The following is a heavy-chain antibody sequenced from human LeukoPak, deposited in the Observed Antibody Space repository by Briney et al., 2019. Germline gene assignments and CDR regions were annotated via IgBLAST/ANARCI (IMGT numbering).Heavy chain of an antibody. D-gene: IGHD3-10*01. CDR3: ARPGHYGSGSYLPTINYYGMDV. CDR2: ISSSGSTI. CDR1: GFTFSDYY. Sequence: GGSLRLSCAASGFTFSDYYMSWIRQAPGKGLEWVSYISSSGSTIYYADSVKGRFTISRDNAKNSLYLQMNGLRAEDTAVYYCARPGHYGSGSYLPTINYYGMDVWGQGTTVTVSS. V-gene: IGHV3-11*01. J-gene: IGHJ6*02.